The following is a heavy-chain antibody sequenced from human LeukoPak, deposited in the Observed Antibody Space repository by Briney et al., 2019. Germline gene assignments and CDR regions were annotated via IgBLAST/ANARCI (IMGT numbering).Heavy chain of an antibody. V-gene: IGHV3-74*01. J-gene: IGHJ4*02. CDR1: GFTFSSYW. CDR3: ARATGSYYSVGY. D-gene: IGHD1-26*01. Sequence: RGSLRLSCAASGFTFSSYWIHWVRQAPGKGLLWVSRINSDGSSTSYADSVKGRFTISRDNAKNTLYLQMNSLRAEDTAVYYCARATGSYYSVGYWGQGTLVTVSS. CDR2: INSDGSST.